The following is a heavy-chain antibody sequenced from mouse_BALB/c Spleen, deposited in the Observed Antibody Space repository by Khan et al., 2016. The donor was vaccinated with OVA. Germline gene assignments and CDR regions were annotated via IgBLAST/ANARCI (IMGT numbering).Heavy chain of an antibody. CDR3: SGGRAY. D-gene: IGHD3-3*01. CDR1: GYSITSDYA. Sequence: EVQLQESGPGLVKPSQSLSLTCTVTGYSITSDYAWNWIRQFPGNRLEWMGYISYSGRTSYTPSLKSRISITRDTSKNQFFLQLNSVTTDDTATYYCSGGRAYWGQGTLVTDSA. CDR2: ISYSGRT. V-gene: IGHV3-2*02. J-gene: IGHJ3*01.